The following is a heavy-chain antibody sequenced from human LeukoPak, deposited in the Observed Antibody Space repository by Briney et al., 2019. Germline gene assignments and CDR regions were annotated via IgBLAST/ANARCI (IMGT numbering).Heavy chain of an antibody. CDR2: ISYDGSNK. V-gene: IGHV3-30*03. D-gene: IGHD3-3*01. J-gene: IGHJ5*02. CDR3: ARDSGVTIFGVVSTRNWFDP. Sequence: PGGSLRLSCAASGFTFSSYGMHWVRQAPGKGLEWVAVISYDGSNKYYADSVKGRFTISRDNSKNTLYLQMNSLRAEDTAVYYCARDSGVTIFGVVSTRNWFDPWGQGTLVTVSS. CDR1: GFTFSSYG.